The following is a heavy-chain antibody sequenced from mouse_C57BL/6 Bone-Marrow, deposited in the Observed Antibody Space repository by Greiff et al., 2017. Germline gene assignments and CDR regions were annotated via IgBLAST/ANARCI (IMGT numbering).Heavy chain of an antibody. V-gene: IGHV1-55*01. CDR3: ARPYYSNYWYFDV. J-gene: IGHJ1*03. Sequence: QVQLQQPGAELVKPGASVKMSCKASGYTFTSYWITWVKQRPGQGLEWIGDLYPGSGSTNYNEKFKSKATLTVDTSSSTAYMQLSSLTSEDSAFYYCARPYYSNYWYFDVWGTGTTVTVSS. CDR1: GYTFTSYW. CDR2: LYPGSGST. D-gene: IGHD2-5*01.